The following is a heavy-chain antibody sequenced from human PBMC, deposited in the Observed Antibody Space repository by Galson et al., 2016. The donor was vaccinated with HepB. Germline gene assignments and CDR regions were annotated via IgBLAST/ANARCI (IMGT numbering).Heavy chain of an antibody. Sequence: CAISGDSVSSNDAAWNWIRQSPSGGLEWLGRTYYRSKWYNDYAVSVKSRIIINPDQSKNQFSLQLNSVTPEDTAVYYCARAPYSNGWYSRYGMDVWGKGTTVTVSS. CDR1: GDSVSSNDAA. J-gene: IGHJ6*04. CDR3: ARAPYSNGWYSRYGMDV. V-gene: IGHV6-1*01. CDR2: TYYRSKWYN. D-gene: IGHD6-19*01.